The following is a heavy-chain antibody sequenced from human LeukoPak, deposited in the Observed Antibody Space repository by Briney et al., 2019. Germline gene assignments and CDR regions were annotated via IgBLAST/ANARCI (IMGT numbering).Heavy chain of an antibody. CDR2: IIPMVGIA. V-gene: IGHV1-69*04. J-gene: IGHJ6*02. CDR1: GGTFSSYA. CDR3: ARDWVVPAAEVGSEYYYYGMDV. Sequence: SVKVSCKASGGTFSSYAISWVRQAPRQGLEWMGRIIPMVGIANYVQKFQGRLTITADESTSTAYMELSSLRSEDTAVYYCARDWVVPAAEVGSEYYYYGMDVWGQGTTVTVSS. D-gene: IGHD2-2*01.